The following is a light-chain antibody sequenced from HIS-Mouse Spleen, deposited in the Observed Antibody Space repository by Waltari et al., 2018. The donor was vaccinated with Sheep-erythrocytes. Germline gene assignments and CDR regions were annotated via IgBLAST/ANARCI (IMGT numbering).Light chain of an antibody. V-gene: IGKV1-39*01. CDR2: AAS. CDR3: QQSYSTPYT. CDR1: QSISSY. Sequence: DIQMTQSQSSLSASVGDRVTITCRASQSISSYVNWYQHKPGKAPKLLIYAASSLQSGVPSRFSGSGSGTDITLTISSLQPEDFATYYCQQSYSTPYTFGQGTKLEIK. J-gene: IGKJ2*01.